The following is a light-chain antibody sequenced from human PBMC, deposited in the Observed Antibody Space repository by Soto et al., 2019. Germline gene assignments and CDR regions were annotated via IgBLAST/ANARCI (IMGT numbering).Light chain of an antibody. V-gene: IGKV3-15*01. CDR3: QQYNNWPPWT. CDR1: QSVSTN. Sequence: RVMTPSPATLSLSPEEKATLSCRASQSVSTNVAWYQQKPGQAPRLLIYGASTRATDIPARFSGSGSGTDFTLTISSLQSEDFAVYYCQQYNNWPPWTFGQGTKV. CDR2: GAS. J-gene: IGKJ1*01.